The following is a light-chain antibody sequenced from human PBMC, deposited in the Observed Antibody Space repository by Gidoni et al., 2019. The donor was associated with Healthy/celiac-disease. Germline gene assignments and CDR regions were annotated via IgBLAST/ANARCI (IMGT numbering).Light chain of an antibody. CDR1: QSVSSY. CDR3: QQRSNWQST. Sequence: DIVLTQSPATLSLSPGERATLSCRASQSVSSYLAWYQQKPGQAPRLLIYDASNRATGIPARFSGSGSGTDFTLTISSLEPEDFAVYYCQQRSNWQSTFGQGTRLEIK. V-gene: IGKV3-11*01. CDR2: DAS. J-gene: IGKJ5*01.